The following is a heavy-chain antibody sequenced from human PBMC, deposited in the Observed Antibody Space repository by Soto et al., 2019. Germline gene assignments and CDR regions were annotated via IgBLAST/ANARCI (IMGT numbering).Heavy chain of an antibody. CDR3: ARHWYSGYDERGGYYYYGMDV. Sequence: PGESLKISCQGSGYSFTSYWISWVRQMPGKGLEWMGRIDPSDSYTNYSPSFQGHVTISADKSISTAYLQWSSLKASDTAMYYCARHWYSGYDERGGYYYYGMDVRGQGTTVTVSS. V-gene: IGHV5-10-1*01. CDR2: IDPSDSYT. D-gene: IGHD5-12*01. J-gene: IGHJ6*02. CDR1: GYSFTSYW.